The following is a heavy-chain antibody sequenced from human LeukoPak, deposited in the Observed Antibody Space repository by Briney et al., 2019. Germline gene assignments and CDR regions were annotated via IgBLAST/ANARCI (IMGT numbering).Heavy chain of an antibody. Sequence: GGSLRLSCAASGFTFSSYAMSWVRQAPGKGLEWVSAISGSGGSTYYADSVKGRFTISRDNSKNTLYLQMNSLRAEDTAVYYCAKDGPEGSYFRKALLHFIDYWGQGTLVTVSS. CDR3: AKDGPEGSYFRKALLHFIDY. CDR2: ISGSGGST. CDR1: GFTFSSYA. D-gene: IGHD1-26*01. V-gene: IGHV3-23*01. J-gene: IGHJ4*02.